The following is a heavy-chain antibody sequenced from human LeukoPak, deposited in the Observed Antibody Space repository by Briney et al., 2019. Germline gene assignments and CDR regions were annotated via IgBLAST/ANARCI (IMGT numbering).Heavy chain of an antibody. V-gene: IGHV3-48*03. CDR1: GFTFGSYG. J-gene: IGHJ6*03. D-gene: IGHD2-2*01. CDR2: ISSSGSTI. CDR3: ARVSTHYYYMDV. Sequence: QPGGSLRLSCAASGFTFGSYGMNWVRPAPGKGLEWISYISSSGSTIYYADSVKGRFTISRDNAKNSLYLQMNSLRAEDTAVYYCARVSTHYYYMDVWGKGTTVTVSS.